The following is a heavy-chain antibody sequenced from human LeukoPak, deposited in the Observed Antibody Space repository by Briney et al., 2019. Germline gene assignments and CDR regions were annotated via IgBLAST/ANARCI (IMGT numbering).Heavy chain of an antibody. J-gene: IGHJ4*02. CDR1: EDSVSSNSAA. V-gene: IGHV6-1*01. Sequence: SQTLSLTCAISEDSVSSNSAAWNWIRQSPSRGLEWLGRTYYRSKWYNDYAVSVKSRITINPDTSKNQFSLQLNSVTPEDTAVYYCARGNWNYGLQFVSTIDYWGQGTLVTVSS. D-gene: IGHD1-7*01. CDR3: ARGNWNYGLQFVSTIDY. CDR2: TYYRSKWYN.